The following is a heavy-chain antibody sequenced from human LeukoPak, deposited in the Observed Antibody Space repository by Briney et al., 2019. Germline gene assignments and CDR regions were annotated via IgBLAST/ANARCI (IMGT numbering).Heavy chain of an antibody. CDR2: ISSSGSTI. J-gene: IGHJ4*02. CDR1: GFTFSSYS. Sequence: GGSLRLSCAASGFTFSSYSMNWVRQAPGKGLEWVSYISSSGSTIYYADSVKGRFTISRDNAKNSLYLQMNSLRAEDTALCYCAKSRSYGYYFDYWGQGTLVTVSS. D-gene: IGHD3-16*02. V-gene: IGHV3-48*04. CDR3: AKSRSYGYYFDY.